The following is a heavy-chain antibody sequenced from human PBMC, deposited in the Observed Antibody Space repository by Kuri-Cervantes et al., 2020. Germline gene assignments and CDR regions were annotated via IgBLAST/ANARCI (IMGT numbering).Heavy chain of an antibody. D-gene: IGHD1-26*01. CDR3: ARVLSGYDAFDI. J-gene: IGHJ3*02. V-gene: IGHV4-30-2*01. Sequence: SETLSLTCAVSGGSTSSGGYSWSWIRQPPGKGLEWIGYIYHSGSTYYNPSLKSRVTISVDRSKNQFSLKLSSVTAADTAVYYCARVLSGYDAFDIWGQGTMVTVSS. CDR2: IYHSGST. CDR1: GGSTSSGGYS.